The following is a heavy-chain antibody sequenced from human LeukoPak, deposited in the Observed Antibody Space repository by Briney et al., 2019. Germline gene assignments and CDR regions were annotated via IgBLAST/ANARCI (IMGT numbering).Heavy chain of an antibody. CDR1: GFTFSSYA. D-gene: IGHD2-2*01. Sequence: GRSLRLSCAASGFTFSSYAMHWVRQAPGKGLEWVAVISYDGSNKYYAGSVKGRFTISRDNSKNTLYLQMNSLRAEDTAVYYCAKPLWTSGGGFCSSTSCYPFDYWGQGTLVTVSS. V-gene: IGHV3-30-3*01. J-gene: IGHJ4*02. CDR3: AKPLWTSGGGFCSSTSCYPFDY. CDR2: ISYDGSNK.